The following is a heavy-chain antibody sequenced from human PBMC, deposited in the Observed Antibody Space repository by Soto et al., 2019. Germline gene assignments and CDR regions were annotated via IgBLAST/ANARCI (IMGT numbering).Heavy chain of an antibody. Sequence: GGSLRLSCAASGFTFSSYSMNWVRQAPGKGLEWVSSISSSSSYIYYADSVKGRFTISRDNAKNSLYLQMNSLRAEDTAVYYCSRDTNSNSQFDYWGQGTLVTVSS. CDR1: GFTFSSYS. CDR2: ISSSSSYI. D-gene: IGHD4-4*01. CDR3: SRDTNSNSQFDY. V-gene: IGHV3-21*01. J-gene: IGHJ4*02.